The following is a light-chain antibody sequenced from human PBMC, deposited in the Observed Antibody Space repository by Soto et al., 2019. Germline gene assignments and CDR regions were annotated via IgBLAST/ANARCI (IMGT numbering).Light chain of an antibody. Sequence: QSALTQPRSVSGSPGQSVTISCTGTSSDVGVYNYVSWYQQYPGKAPKLMIYDVSKRPSGVPDRFSGSRSGNTASLTISGLQAEDEADYYCCSYAGRYNYVLGGGTKVT. CDR3: CSYAGRYNYV. CDR2: DVS. J-gene: IGLJ1*01. CDR1: SSDVGVYNY. V-gene: IGLV2-11*01.